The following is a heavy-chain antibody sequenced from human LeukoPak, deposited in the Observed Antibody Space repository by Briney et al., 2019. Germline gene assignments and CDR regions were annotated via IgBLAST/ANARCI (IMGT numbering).Heavy chain of an antibody. D-gene: IGHD3-10*01. CDR1: GGSFSSYY. V-gene: IGHV4-59*01. J-gene: IGHJ4*02. Sequence: SETLSLTCTVSGGSFSSYYWSWIRQPPGKGLEWIGYIYYSGSTNYNPSLKSRVSISVDTSKNQFSLKLSSVTAADTAVYYCASGAPFETYFEYWGQGTLVTVSS. CDR2: IYYSGST. CDR3: ASGAPFETYFEY.